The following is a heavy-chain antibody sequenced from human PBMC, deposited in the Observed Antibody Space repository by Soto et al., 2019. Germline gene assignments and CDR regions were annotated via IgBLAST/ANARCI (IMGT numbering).Heavy chain of an antibody. CDR2: IYYSGST. CDR1: GGPISGSSYY. Sequence: HLQLQESGPGLVKPSETLSLTCTVSGGPISGSSYYWGWVRQPPGKGLEWIGSIYYSGSTYYIPSLKSRVTISVDTSKNQFSLKLSSVTAADTAVYFCARQFCTSSVCYTYFDYWGQGILVTVSS. J-gene: IGHJ4*02. CDR3: ARQFCTSSVCYTYFDY. V-gene: IGHV4-39*01. D-gene: IGHD2-2*02.